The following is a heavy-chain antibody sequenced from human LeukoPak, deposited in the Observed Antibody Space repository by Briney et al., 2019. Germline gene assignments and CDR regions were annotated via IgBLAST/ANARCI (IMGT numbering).Heavy chain of an antibody. J-gene: IGHJ4*02. CDR1: GGSFSGYY. CDR3: ARANYYDSGGYFWRFDYFDY. Sequence: SETLSLTCAVYGGSFSGYYWSWIRQPPGKGLEWIGEINHSGSTNYNPSLKSRVTISVDTSKNQFSLKLSSVTAADTAVYYCARANYYDSGGYFWRFDYFDYWGQGTLVTVSS. D-gene: IGHD3-22*01. V-gene: IGHV4-34*01. CDR2: INHSGST.